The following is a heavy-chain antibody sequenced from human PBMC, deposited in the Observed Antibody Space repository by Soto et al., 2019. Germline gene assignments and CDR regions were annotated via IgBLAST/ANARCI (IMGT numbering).Heavy chain of an antibody. J-gene: IGHJ3*02. CDR1: GFTFGSYV. CDR3: AKLNGAKRLAAFDI. CDR2: ISGSGDST. D-gene: IGHD4-17*01. Sequence: GGSLRLSCAASGFTFGSYVMSWVRQAPGKGLEWVSTISGSGDSTYYADSVKGRFTISRDNSKNTLYLQMNSLRAEDTAVYYCAKLNGAKRLAAFDIWGQGTMVTVSS. V-gene: IGHV3-23*01.